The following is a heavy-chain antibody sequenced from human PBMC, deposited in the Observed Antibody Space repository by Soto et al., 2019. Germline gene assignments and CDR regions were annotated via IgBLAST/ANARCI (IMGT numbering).Heavy chain of an antibody. J-gene: IGHJ5*02. V-gene: IGHV4-34*01. Sequence: TSETLSLTCAVYGGSFSGYYWSWIRQPPGKGLEWIGEINHSGSTNYNPSLKSRVTISVDTSKNQFSLKLSSVTAADTAVYYCARGCIVVVPAAMLWYNWFDPWGQGTLVTVSS. CDR1: GGSFSGYY. CDR2: INHSGST. CDR3: ARGCIVVVPAAMLWYNWFDP. D-gene: IGHD2-2*01.